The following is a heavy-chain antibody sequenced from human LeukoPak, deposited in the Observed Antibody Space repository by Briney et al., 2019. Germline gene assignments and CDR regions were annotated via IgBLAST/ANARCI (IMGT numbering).Heavy chain of an antibody. J-gene: IGHJ4*02. D-gene: IGHD3-22*01. V-gene: IGHV3-48*01. Sequence: GGSLRLSCAASGFTFSSYSMNWVRQAPGKGLEWVSDISSSSSTIYHADSVKGRFTISRDNAKNSLYLQMNSLRAEDTAVYYCARVAPYYYDSSGYSDYWGQGTLVTVSS. CDR3: ARVAPYYYDSSGYSDY. CDR1: GFTFSSYS. CDR2: ISSSSSTI.